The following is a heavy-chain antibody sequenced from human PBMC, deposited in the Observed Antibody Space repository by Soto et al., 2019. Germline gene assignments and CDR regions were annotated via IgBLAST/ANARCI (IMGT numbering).Heavy chain of an antibody. CDR3: ARVYCSSTSCPSHYYYGMDV. V-gene: IGHV4-39*01. CDR1: GGSISSSSYY. D-gene: IGHD2-2*01. Sequence: QLQLQESGPGLVKPSETLSLTCTVSGGSISSSSYYWGWIRQPPGKGLEWIGSIYYSGSTYYNPSLKSRVTISVDTSKNQFSLKLSSVTAADTAVYYCARVYCSSTSCPSHYYYGMDVWGQGTTVTVSS. CDR2: IYYSGST. J-gene: IGHJ6*02.